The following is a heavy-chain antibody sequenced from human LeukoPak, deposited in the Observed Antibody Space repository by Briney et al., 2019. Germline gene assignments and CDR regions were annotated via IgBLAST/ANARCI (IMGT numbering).Heavy chain of an antibody. Sequence: SETLSLTCTVSGGSISSSSYYWGWIRQPPGKGLEWIGSIYYTGNTYYNSSLKSRVTISIDTSKNQFSLILNSMTAADTAVYYCATTVVTEKGFDYWGQGTLVTVSS. V-gene: IGHV4-39*07. D-gene: IGHD4-23*01. CDR2: IYYTGNT. J-gene: IGHJ4*02. CDR1: GGSISSSSYY. CDR3: ATTVVTEKGFDY.